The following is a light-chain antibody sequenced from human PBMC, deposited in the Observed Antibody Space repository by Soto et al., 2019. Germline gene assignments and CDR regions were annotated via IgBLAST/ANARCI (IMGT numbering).Light chain of an antibody. Sequence: QSALTQPLSASGSPGQSVTISCTGTSSDVGGYNYVSWYQQDPGKAPKVMIYEVSKRPSGVPDRFSGSKSGNTASLTVSGLQAEDEADYYCSSYACSNNDVFGTGTKVTVL. CDR1: SSDVGGYNY. CDR2: EVS. J-gene: IGLJ1*01. CDR3: SSYACSNNDV. V-gene: IGLV2-8*01.